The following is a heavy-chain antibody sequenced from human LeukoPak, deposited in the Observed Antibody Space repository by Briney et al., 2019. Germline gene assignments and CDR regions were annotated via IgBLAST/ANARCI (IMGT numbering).Heavy chain of an antibody. CDR1: GYTFTSYD. CDR2: MNPNSGNT. D-gene: IGHD2-15*01. J-gene: IGHJ4*02. CDR3: ARTPGLGYCSGGSCYLDY. V-gene: IGHV1-8*01. Sequence: ASVKVSCKASGYTFTSYDINWVRQATGQGLEWMGWMNPNSGNTGYAQKFQGRVTMTRNTSISTAYMELSSLRSEDTAVYYCARTPGLGYCSGGSCYLDYWGQGTLVTVSS.